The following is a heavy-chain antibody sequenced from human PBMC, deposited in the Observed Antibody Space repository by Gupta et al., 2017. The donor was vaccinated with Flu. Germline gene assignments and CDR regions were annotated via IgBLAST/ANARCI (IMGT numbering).Heavy chain of an antibody. Sequence: EVQLLESGGGLVQPGGSLRLSCGASEFTFTMSWVRQAPGRGLEWVSAIGGFGGSPYYADSVKGRFTISRDNSKNTLYLQMNSLRAEDTAIYYCAKGGDFWGTTNWFDPWGQGTQVTVSS. J-gene: IGHJ5*02. CDR2: IGGFGGSP. CDR1: EFTFT. V-gene: IGHV3-23*01. CDR3: AKGGDFWGTTNWFDP. D-gene: IGHD3-3*01.